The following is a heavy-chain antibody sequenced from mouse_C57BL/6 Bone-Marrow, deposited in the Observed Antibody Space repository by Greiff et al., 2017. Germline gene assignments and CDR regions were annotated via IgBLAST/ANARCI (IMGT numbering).Heavy chain of an antibody. CDR1: GYTFTSYW. J-gene: IGHJ2*01. CDR2: IYPGSGST. CDR3: ARDYYGSSLNY. Sequence: VQLQQPGAELVKPGASVKMSCKASGYTFTSYWITWVKQRPGQGLEWIGDIYPGSGSTNYNEKFKSKDTLTVDTSSSTAYMQLSSLTSEDSAVYYCARDYYGSSLNYWGQGTTLTVSS. V-gene: IGHV1-55*01. D-gene: IGHD1-1*01.